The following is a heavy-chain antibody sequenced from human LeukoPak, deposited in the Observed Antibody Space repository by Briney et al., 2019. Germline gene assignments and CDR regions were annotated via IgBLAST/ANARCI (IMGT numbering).Heavy chain of an antibody. J-gene: IGHJ4*02. Sequence: SETLSLTCAVYGGSFSGYYWSWIRQPPGKGLEWIGEINHSGSTNYNPSLKSRVTISVDTSKNQFSPKLSSVTAADTAVYYCARGRRKQWLVASYYFDYWGQGTLVTVSS. CDR1: GGSFSGYY. V-gene: IGHV4-34*01. D-gene: IGHD6-19*01. CDR2: INHSGST. CDR3: ARGRRKQWLVASYYFDY.